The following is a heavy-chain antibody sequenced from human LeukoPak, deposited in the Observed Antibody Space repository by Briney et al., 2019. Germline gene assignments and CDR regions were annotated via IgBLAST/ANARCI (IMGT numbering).Heavy chain of an antibody. J-gene: IGHJ4*02. CDR3: GRVARGNYYHFDS. CDR2: ISFNSETT. D-gene: IGHD1-26*01. Sequence: PGGSLSLSCAASGFTFSSFSLTWVRQAPGKGLEWLSYISFNSETTSYADSVKGRFTSSRDYAKNSLYLQMNSLRAEDTAVYYCGRVARGNYYHFDSWGQGTLVTVSS. V-gene: IGHV3-48*04. CDR1: GFTFSSFS.